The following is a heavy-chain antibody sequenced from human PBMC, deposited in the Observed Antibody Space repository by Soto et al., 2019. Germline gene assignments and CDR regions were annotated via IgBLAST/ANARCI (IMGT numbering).Heavy chain of an antibody. CDR3: AREELGPDYYYGVDV. V-gene: IGHV4-59*01. CDR1: GGSISSYY. J-gene: IGHJ6*02. D-gene: IGHD1-26*01. CDR2: IYYSGST. Sequence: SETLSLTCTVSGGSISSYYWSWIRQPPGKGLEWIGYIYYSGSTNYNPSLKSRVTISVDTSKNQFSLKLSSVTAADTAVYYCAREELGPDYYYGVDVWGQGTTVTVSS.